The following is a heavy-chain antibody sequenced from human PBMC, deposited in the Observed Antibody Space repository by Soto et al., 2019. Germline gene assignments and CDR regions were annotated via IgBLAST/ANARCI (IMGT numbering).Heavy chain of an antibody. J-gene: IGHJ4*02. D-gene: IGHD2-2*01. V-gene: IGHV3-23*01. CDR2: ISDSGGST. CDR1: GFTFSNYA. CDR3: AKRSNTPAAMKSPFDY. Sequence: GGSLRLSCAASGFTFSNYAMSWVRQAPGKGLEWVSTISDSGGSTYYADSVKGRFTISRDNSKNTLYLQMNSLGAEDTAVYYCAKRSNTPAAMKSPFDYWGQGTLVTVSS.